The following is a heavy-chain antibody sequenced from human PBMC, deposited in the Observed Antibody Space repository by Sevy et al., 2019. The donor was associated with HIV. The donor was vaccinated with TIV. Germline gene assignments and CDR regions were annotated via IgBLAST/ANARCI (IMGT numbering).Heavy chain of an antibody. J-gene: IGHJ6*02. V-gene: IGHV3-15*01. CDR3: ITDPAYRGYDEEVINYYFYGMDV. Sequence: GGSLRLSCTASGFTFSSAWMSWVRQAPGKGLEWVGRIKSEFDGGAIDYAAPVKGRFSISREKSKNTVYLQMNSLKTEVTAVYYCITDPAYRGYDEEVINYYFYGMDVWGQGTTVTVSS. CDR2: IKSEFDGGAI. D-gene: IGHD5-12*01. CDR1: GFTFSSAW.